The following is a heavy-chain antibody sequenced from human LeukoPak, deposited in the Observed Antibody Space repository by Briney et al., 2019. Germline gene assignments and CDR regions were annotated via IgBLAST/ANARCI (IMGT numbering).Heavy chain of an antibody. CDR2: IKQDGSEK. CDR1: GFTFSSYW. V-gene: IGHV3-7*01. D-gene: IGHD2-2*01. J-gene: IGHJ6*03. CDR3: AKGRLYQLPYYYYMDV. Sequence: GGSLRLSCAASGFTFSSYWMTWVRQAPGKGLEWVANIKQDGSEKYYVDSVKGRFTISRDNSKNTLYLQMNSLRAEDTAVYYCAKGRLYQLPYYYYMDVWGKGTTVTVSS.